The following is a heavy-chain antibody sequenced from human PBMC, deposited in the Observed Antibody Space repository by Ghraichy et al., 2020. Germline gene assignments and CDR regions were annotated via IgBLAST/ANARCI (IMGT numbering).Heavy chain of an antibody. CDR2: ISSSGSTI. D-gene: IGHD1-26*01. Sequence: GGSLRLSCAASGFTFSDYYMSWIRQAPGKGLEWVSYISSSGSTIYYADSVKGRFTISRDNAKNSLYLQMNSLRAEDTAVYYCARPKRGELKYWYFDLWGRGTLVTVSS. J-gene: IGHJ2*01. V-gene: IGHV3-11*04. CDR1: GFTFSDYY. CDR3: ARPKRGELKYWYFDL.